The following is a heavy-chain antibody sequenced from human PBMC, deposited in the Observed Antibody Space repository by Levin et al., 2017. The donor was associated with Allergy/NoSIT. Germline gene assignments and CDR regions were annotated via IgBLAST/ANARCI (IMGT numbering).Heavy chain of an antibody. J-gene: IGHJ4*02. CDR1: GFTFSSYE. V-gene: IGHV3-48*03. CDR3: ARQLWNVWSSYNYFDY. CDR2: ISSTGSTI. D-gene: IGHD3-3*01. Sequence: LSLTCAASGFTFSSYEMNWVRRAPGKGLEWVSYISSTGSTIYSADSVKGRFTISRDNAKNSLYLHMNSPRAEDTAVYYCARQLWNVWSSYNYFDYWGQGTLVTASS.